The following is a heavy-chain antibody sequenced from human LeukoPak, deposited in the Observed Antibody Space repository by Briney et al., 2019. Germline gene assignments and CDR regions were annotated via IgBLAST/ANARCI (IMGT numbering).Heavy chain of an antibody. CDR2: IIPILGIA. CDR1: GYTFTSYD. V-gene: IGHV1-69*04. D-gene: IGHD2-15*01. J-gene: IGHJ4*02. Sequence: GASVKLSCTASGYTFTSYDINWVRQATGQGLEWMGRIIPILGIATYAQKFQDRVTITADKSTNTAYMQMSSLRSEDTAVYYCARVGTLGYCSGGSCYGYFDYWGQGTLVTVSS. CDR3: ARVGTLGYCSGGSCYGYFDY.